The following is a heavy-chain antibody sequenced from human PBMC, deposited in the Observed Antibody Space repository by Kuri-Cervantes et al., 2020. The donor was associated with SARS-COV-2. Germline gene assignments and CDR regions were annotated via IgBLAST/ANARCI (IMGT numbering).Heavy chain of an antibody. CDR3: ARGFGLYCSGCSYAKWFDP. Sequence: SETLSLTCAVYGGSFSGYYWSWIRQPPGKGLEWIGEINHSGSTNYNPSLKSRVPISVDTSKNQFPLKLSSVTAANTAVYYCARGFGLYCSGCSYAKWFDPWGQGTLVTVSS. CDR2: INHSGST. V-gene: IGHV4-34*01. J-gene: IGHJ5*02. CDR1: GGSFSGYY. D-gene: IGHD2-15*01.